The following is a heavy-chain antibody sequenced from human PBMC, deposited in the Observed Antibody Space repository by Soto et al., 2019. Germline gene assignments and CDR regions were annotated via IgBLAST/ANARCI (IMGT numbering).Heavy chain of an antibody. D-gene: IGHD6-19*01. Sequence: GGSLRLSCAASGFTFDDYAMHWVRQAPGKGLEWVSGISWNSGSIGYADSVKGRFTISRDNAKNSLYLQMNSLRAEDTALYYCARAPETAGPLTTYNWFDPWGQGTLVTVSS. J-gene: IGHJ5*02. CDR1: GFTFDDYA. CDR3: ARAPETAGPLTTYNWFDP. V-gene: IGHV3-9*01. CDR2: ISWNSGSI.